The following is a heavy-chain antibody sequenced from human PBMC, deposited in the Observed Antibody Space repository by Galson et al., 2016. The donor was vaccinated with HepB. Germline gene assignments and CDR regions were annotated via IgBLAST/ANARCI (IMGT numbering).Heavy chain of an antibody. CDR2: ISGSGGST. J-gene: IGHJ4*02. V-gene: IGHV3-23*01. Sequence: SLRLSCAASGFTFSSYAMSWVRQVPGKGLEWVSGISGSGGSTYYADSVKGRFTISRDNSKNTLYLQMNSLRVEDTAVYYCAKDRGDFWSGYSNGLDYWGQGILVTVSS. CDR1: GFTFSSYA. CDR3: AKDRGDFWSGYSNGLDY. D-gene: IGHD3-3*01.